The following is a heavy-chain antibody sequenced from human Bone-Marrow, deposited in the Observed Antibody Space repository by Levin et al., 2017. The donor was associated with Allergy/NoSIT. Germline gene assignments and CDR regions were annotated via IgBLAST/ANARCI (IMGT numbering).Heavy chain of an antibody. Sequence: ASVKVSCKASGYTFTGYYMHWVRQAPGQGLEWMGWINPNSGGTNYAQKFQGRVTMTRDTSISTAYMELSRLRSDDTAVYYCARDLDYVWGSYRDPADYWGQGTLVTVSS. V-gene: IGHV1-2*02. CDR3: ARDLDYVWGSYRDPADY. CDR2: INPNSGGT. D-gene: IGHD3-16*02. J-gene: IGHJ4*02. CDR1: GYTFTGYY.